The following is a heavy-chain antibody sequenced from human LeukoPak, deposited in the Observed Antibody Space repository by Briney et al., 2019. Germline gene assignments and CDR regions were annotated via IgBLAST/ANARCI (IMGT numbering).Heavy chain of an antibody. Sequence: PGGSLRLSCAASGFTFSSYWMHWVRQAPGKGLVWVSRINSDGSSTSYADSVKGQFTISRDNAKNSLYLQMNSLRAEDTALYYCAKDVVPAAMYGAPDYWGQGTLVTVSS. D-gene: IGHD2-2*01. CDR3: AKDVVPAAMYGAPDY. V-gene: IGHV3-74*01. CDR2: INSDGSST. J-gene: IGHJ4*02. CDR1: GFTFSSYW.